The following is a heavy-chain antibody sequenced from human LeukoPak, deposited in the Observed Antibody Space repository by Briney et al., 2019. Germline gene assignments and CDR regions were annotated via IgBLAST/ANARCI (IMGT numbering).Heavy chain of an antibody. J-gene: IGHJ4*02. CDR2: IYYSGST. V-gene: IGHV4-31*03. CDR3: VSGGAYCGADCYLPAFDY. Sequence: WQTLSVTRTVSGGSISSAGYYWSCIRQHPGKGLEWIGYIYYSGSTYYNPSLESRDTISEDTSQNQFPLTLSSVTAADTAVYYCVSGGAYCGADCYLPAFDYWGQGTLVTVSS. D-gene: IGHD2-21*02. CDR1: GGSISSAGYY.